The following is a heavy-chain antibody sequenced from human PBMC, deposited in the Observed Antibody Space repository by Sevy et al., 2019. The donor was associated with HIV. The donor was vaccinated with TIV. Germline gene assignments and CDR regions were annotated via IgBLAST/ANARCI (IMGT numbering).Heavy chain of an antibody. J-gene: IGHJ1*01. V-gene: IGHV3-23*01. Sequence: GGSLRLSCAASGFTFSSYAMSWVRQAPGKGLEWVSAISGSGGSTYYADSVKGRFTISRDNSENTLYLQMNSLRAEDTAVYYCAKANYDSSGYYYFWYFQHWGQGTLVTVSS. CDR1: GFTFSSYA. CDR3: AKANYDSSGYYYFWYFQH. D-gene: IGHD3-22*01. CDR2: ISGSGGST.